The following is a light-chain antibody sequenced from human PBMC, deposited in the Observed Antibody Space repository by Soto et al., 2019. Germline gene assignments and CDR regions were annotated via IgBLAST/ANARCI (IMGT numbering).Light chain of an antibody. V-gene: IGLV2-14*01. Sequence: SVLTQPASVSGSPGQSITISCTGTSSGVGGYDYVSWYQLHPGKAPKLMVFEVSNRPSGVSYRFSGSKSGNTASLTISGLQAEDEADYFSSSYSISTAYLFGTGTKLTVL. J-gene: IGLJ1*01. CDR3: SSYSISTAYL. CDR1: SSGVGGYDY. CDR2: EVS.